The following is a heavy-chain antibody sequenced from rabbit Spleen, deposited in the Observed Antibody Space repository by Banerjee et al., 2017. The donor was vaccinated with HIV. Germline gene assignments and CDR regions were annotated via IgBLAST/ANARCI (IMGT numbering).Heavy chain of an antibody. V-gene: IGHV1S45*01. CDR1: GFSFSSSDY. J-gene: IGHJ4*01. CDR3: ARYVGNGGDWGL. Sequence: QQQLEESGGGLVKPEGSLTLTCTASGFSFSSSDYICWVRQAPGKGLEWIACSYAGSTGFVGATYYASWAIGRFTISKTSSTTVTLQMTSLTAADTATYFCARYVGNGGDWGLWGQGTLVTVS. D-gene: IGHD2-1*01. CDR2: SYAGSTGFVGAT.